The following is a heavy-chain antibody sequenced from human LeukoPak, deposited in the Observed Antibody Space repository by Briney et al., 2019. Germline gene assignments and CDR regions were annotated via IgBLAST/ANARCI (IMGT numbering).Heavy chain of an antibody. CDR3: ARIRMVRGVIIKTYYYYGMDV. V-gene: IGHV1-8*01. CDR1: GYTFTSYD. Sequence: ASVKVSCKASGYTFTSYDINWVRQATGQGLEWMGWMNPNSGNTGYAQKFQGRVTMTRNTSISTAYMEQSSLRSEDTAVYYCARIRMVRGVIIKTYYYYGMDVRGQGTTDTVS. CDR2: MNPNSGNT. J-gene: IGHJ6*02. D-gene: IGHD3-10*01.